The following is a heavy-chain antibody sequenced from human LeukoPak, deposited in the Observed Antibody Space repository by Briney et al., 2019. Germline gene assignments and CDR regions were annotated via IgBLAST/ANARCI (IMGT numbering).Heavy chain of an antibody. D-gene: IGHD1-7*01. CDR3: ARTDWNYFRR. CDR1: GGSISSSSYY. V-gene: IGHV4-39*01. CDR2: IYYSGKT. J-gene: IGHJ4*02. Sequence: SETLSLTCTVSGGSISSSSYYWDWVRQPPGKGLEWIGSIYYSGKTYYNPSLKSRVTISVDTSKNQFSLNLNSVTAADTAVYYCARTDWNYFRRWGQGTLVTVSS.